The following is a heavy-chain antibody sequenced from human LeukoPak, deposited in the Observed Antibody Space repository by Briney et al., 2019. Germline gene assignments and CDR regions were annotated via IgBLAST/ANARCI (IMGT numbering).Heavy chain of an antibody. Sequence: ASVKVSCKASGDTFNNYAISWVRQAPGQGLEWMGGIIPIFGTANYAQKFQGRVTIITDESTSTAYMELSGLRSEDTAVYYCATAYCGGDCYATNFDYWGQGTLVTVSS. CDR2: IIPIFGTA. CDR3: ATAYCGGDCYATNFDY. D-gene: IGHD2-21*02. J-gene: IGHJ4*02. V-gene: IGHV1-69*05. CDR1: GDTFNNYA.